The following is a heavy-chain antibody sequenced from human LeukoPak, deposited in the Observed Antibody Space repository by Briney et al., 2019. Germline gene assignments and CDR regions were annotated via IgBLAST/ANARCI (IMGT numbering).Heavy chain of an antibody. CDR2: IRHDGSNK. Sequence: GGSLRLSCAASGFIFSDYGMNWVRQVPGKGLEWLTFIRHDGSNKFYAESVKGRFTISRDMSKNTLCLQMNSLTLEDTAIYYCTKEKVAYYTDRWSGLFDTWGQGTLVSVSS. D-gene: IGHD1-26*01. CDR3: TKEKVAYYTDRWSGLFDT. J-gene: IGHJ5*02. V-gene: IGHV3-30*02. CDR1: GFIFSDYG.